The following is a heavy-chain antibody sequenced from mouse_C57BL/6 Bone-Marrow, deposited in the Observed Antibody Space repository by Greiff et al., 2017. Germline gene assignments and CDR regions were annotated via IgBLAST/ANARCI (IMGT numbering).Heavy chain of an antibody. J-gene: IGHJ2*01. D-gene: IGHD1-1*01. V-gene: IGHV1-52*01. CDR2: IDPSDSET. Sequence: VQLQQPGAELVRPGSSVKLSCKASGYTFTSYWMHWVKQRPIQGLEWIGNIDPSDSETHYNQKFKDKATLTVDKSSSTAYMQLSSLTSEDSAVYYCARWGYYYGSREYFDYWGQGTTLTVSS. CDR3: ARWGYYYGSREYFDY. CDR1: GYTFTSYW.